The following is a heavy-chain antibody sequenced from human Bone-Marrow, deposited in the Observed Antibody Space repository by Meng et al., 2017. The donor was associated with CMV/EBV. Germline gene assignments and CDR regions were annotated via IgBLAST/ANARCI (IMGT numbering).Heavy chain of an antibody. D-gene: IGHD2/OR15-2a*01. CDR1: GFTLRSYW. CDR2: IDIDGRDI. J-gene: IGHJ4*02. Sequence: EVELLESGGGVVQPGGSLRLSCAVSGFTLRSYWMHWVRQAPGKGLEWVSRIDIDGRDITYADSVKGRFTISRDTAKNTLYLEMNSLRVEDTAVYYCARGLEEYLGWEMGYWGQGTLVTVSS. CDR3: ARGLEEYLGWEMGY. V-gene: IGHV3-74*03.